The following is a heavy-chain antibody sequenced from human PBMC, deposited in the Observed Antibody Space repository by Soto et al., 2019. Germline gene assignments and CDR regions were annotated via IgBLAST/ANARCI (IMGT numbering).Heavy chain of an antibody. J-gene: IGHJ4*02. V-gene: IGHV3-33*01. Sequence: QVQLVESGGGVVQPGRSLRLSCAASGFTFSSYGMHWVRQAPGKGLEWVAVIWYDGSNKYYADSVKGRFTISRDNSKNTLYLQMNSLRAEYTAVYYCARSAYYYDSSGYSGADYFDYWCQGTLVTVSS. CDR3: ARSAYYYDSSGYSGADYFDY. CDR1: GFTFSSYG. CDR2: IWYDGSNK. D-gene: IGHD3-22*01.